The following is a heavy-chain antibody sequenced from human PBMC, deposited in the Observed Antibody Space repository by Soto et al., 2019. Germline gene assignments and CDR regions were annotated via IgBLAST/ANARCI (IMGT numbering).Heavy chain of an antibody. CDR1: GFTFSRYD. J-gene: IGHJ4*02. CDR2: IGAGGQT. CDR3: ARGYCSGENCPGIGYDY. Sequence: GGSLRLSCAASGFTFSRYDMHWVRQITGKGLEWVSAIGAGGQTYYLGSVKGRFTISRENAKNSVYLQMNSLRAGDTAVSYGARGYCSGENCPGIGYDYWGPGTLVTVSS. D-gene: IGHD2-15*01. V-gene: IGHV3-13*01.